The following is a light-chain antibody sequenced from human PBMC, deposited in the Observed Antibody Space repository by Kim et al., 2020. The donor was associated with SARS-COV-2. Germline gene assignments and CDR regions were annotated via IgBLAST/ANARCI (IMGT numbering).Light chain of an antibody. J-gene: IGKJ2*01. Sequence: SESVGDRDTITCRASQDISNFLAWFQQKPGKAPTRLIYAASSLQSGVPSRFSGSGSGTEFTLTISGLLPEDFATYYCLKHNNFPYTFGQGTKLEI. CDR3: LKHNNFPYT. CDR2: AAS. V-gene: IGKV1-17*03. CDR1: QDISNF.